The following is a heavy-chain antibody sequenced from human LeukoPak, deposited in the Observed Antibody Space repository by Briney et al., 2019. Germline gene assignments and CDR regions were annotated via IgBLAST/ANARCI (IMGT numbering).Heavy chain of an antibody. CDR1: GFTVSSNY. CDR2: ISGSGGST. CDR3: AKAVVVVPAATPFDY. V-gene: IGHV3-23*01. Sequence: PGGSLRLSCVASGFTVSSNYMSWVRQAPGKGLEWVSAISGSGGSTFYADSVKGRFTIFRDNSKNTLYLQMNSLRAEDTAVYYCAKAVVVVPAATPFDYWGQGTLVTVSS. J-gene: IGHJ4*02. D-gene: IGHD2-2*01.